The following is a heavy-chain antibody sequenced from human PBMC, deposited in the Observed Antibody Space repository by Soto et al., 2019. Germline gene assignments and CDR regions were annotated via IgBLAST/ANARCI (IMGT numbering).Heavy chain of an antibody. D-gene: IGHD3-9*01. Sequence: GESLKISCAASGFTFSSYAMSWVRQAPGKGLEWVSAISGSGGSTYYADSVKGRFTISRDNSKNTLYLQMNSLRAEDTAVYYCAGNILTGSKYYYYGMDVWGQGTTVTVSS. J-gene: IGHJ6*02. CDR2: ISGSGGST. CDR3: AGNILTGSKYYYYGMDV. V-gene: IGHV3-23*01. CDR1: GFTFSSYA.